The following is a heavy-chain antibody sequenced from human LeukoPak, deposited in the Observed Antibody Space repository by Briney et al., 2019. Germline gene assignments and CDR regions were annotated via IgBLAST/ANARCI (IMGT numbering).Heavy chain of an antibody. CDR1: GFTFSSYW. V-gene: IGHV3-7*01. J-gene: IGHJ4*02. CDR2: IKQDGSEK. D-gene: IGHD2-15*01. CDR3: ARAEDIVVVVAAMVGY. Sequence: GGSLRLSRAASGFTFSSYWMSWVRQAPGKGLEWVANIKQDGSEKYYVDSVKGRFTISRDNAKNSLYLQMNSLRAEDTAVYYCARAEDIVVVVAAMVGYWGQGTLVTVSS.